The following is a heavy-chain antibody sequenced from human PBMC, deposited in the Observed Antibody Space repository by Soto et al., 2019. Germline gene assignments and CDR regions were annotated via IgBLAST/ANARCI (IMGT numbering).Heavy chain of an antibody. Sequence: QVQLQESGPGLVKPSGTLSLTCAVSGGSISSSNWWSWVRQPPGKGLEWIGEIYHSGSTNYNPSLTSPVTISVDKSKNQFSLKLSSVTAADTAVYYCARDLEGSRSSSSDFDYWGQGTLVTVSS. CDR2: IYHSGST. J-gene: IGHJ4*02. CDR1: GGSISSSNW. D-gene: IGHD6-6*01. CDR3: ARDLEGSRSSSSDFDY. V-gene: IGHV4-4*02.